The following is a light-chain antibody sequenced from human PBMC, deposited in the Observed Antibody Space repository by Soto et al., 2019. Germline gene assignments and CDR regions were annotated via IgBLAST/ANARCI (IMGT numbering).Light chain of an antibody. V-gene: IGLV1-51*02. CDR2: ENN. Sequence: QAVVTQPPSVSAAPGQKVTISCSGINSNIGNNYVSWYQHLPGTAPRLLVYENNKRPSGIPDRFSGSKSGTSATLGITGLQTGDEADYYCETWDNSLSAGVFGGGTKLTVL. CDR3: ETWDNSLSAGV. J-gene: IGLJ2*01. CDR1: NSNIGNNY.